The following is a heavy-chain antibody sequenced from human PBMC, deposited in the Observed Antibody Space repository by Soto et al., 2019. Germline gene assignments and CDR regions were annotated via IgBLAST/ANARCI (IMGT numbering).Heavy chain of an antibody. CDR3: ARVPYYDLLTHSPDAFDI. Sequence: ASVKVSCKASGYTFSSYGISWVRQAPGQGLEWMGWISGYNGNTNYAQKLQARVTMTTDTSTSTAYMEVRSLRSDDTALYYCARVPYYDLLTHSPDAFDIWGQGTTVTVSS. CDR1: GYTFSSYG. CDR2: ISGYNGNT. V-gene: IGHV1-18*01. D-gene: IGHD3-9*01. J-gene: IGHJ3*02.